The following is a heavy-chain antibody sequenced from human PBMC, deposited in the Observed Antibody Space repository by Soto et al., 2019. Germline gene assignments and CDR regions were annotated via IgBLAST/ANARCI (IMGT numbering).Heavy chain of an antibody. V-gene: IGHV1-69*06. D-gene: IGHD4-17*01. CDR2: IIPIFGTA. Sequence: QVQLVQSGAEVKKPGSSVKVSCKASGGTFSSYAISWVRQAPGQGLEWMGGIIPIFGTANYAQKFQGRVTITADKSTSTAYMELSSLRSEDTAVYYCARGGDYHVGGGYYYGMDVWGQGTTVTVSS. J-gene: IGHJ6*02. CDR1: GGTFSSYA. CDR3: ARGGDYHVGGGYYYGMDV.